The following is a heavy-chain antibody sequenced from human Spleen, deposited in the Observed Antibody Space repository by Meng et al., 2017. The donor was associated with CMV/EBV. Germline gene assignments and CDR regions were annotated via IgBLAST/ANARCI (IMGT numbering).Heavy chain of an antibody. CDR2: IKNKAKTYTT. J-gene: IGHJ6*02. V-gene: IGHV3-72*01. CDR3: VRDSTPYTSGWANSMDV. CDR1: GFTFSSYG. Sequence: GGSLRLSCAASGFTFSSYGMHWVRQAPGKGLEWVGRIKNKAKTYTTEYAASVKGRFIISRDDSKNTLYLQLNSLKTEDTAVYYCVRDSTPYTSGWANSMDVWGQGTTVTVSS. D-gene: IGHD6-19*01.